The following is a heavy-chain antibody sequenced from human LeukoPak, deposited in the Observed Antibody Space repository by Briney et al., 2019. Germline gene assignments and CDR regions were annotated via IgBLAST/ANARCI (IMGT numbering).Heavy chain of an antibody. D-gene: IGHD6-19*01. CDR2: INYSGST. CDR3: ARACVAVAVRGDYWFDP. V-gene: IGHV4-34*01. CDR1: GGSFSDYY. J-gene: IGHJ5*02. Sequence: SETLSLTCAVYGGSFSDYYWSWIRQPPGKGVEWIGVINYSGSTNYNPSLKSRVTISVDTSKNQLSLKLSSVIDADTAVYYCARACVAVAVRGDYWFDPWGQGTLVTVSS.